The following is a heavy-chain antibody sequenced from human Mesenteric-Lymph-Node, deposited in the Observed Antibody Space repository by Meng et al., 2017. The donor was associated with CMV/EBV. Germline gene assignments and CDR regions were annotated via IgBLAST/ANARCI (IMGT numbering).Heavy chain of an antibody. CDR2: IWYDGSNK. CDR1: GFTFSSYG. Sequence: GGSLRLSCAASGFTFSSYGMHWVRQAPGKGLEWVAVIWYDGSNKYYADSVKGRFTISRDNSKNTLYLQMNSLRAEDTAVYYCAKEFGDYSNFYGMDVWGQGTTVTVSS. D-gene: IGHD4-11*01. J-gene: IGHJ6*02. V-gene: IGHV3-33*06. CDR3: AKEFGDYSNFYGMDV.